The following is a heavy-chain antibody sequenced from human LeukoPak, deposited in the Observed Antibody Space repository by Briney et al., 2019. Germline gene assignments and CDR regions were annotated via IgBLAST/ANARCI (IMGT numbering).Heavy chain of an antibody. CDR1: GFTFSSYA. D-gene: IGHD3-22*01. CDR2: ISGSGGST. J-gene: IGHJ4*02. V-gene: IGHV3-23*01. Sequence: GSLRLSCAASGFTFSSYAMSWVRPAPGQGLEWVSVISGSGGSTYYADSVKGRFTISRDNSKNTLYLQMNSLTAEDTAVYYCAKGDTMILHYWGQGTLVTVSS. CDR3: AKGDTMILHY.